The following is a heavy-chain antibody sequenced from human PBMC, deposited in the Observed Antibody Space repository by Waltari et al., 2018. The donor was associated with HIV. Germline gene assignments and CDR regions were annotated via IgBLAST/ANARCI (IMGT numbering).Heavy chain of an antibody. Sequence: LVESGGGVVQPGRSLRLSCEASGLIFSIYGMHWVRQAPGKGLEWVAVIWSDGSNKYYADSVKGRFTISRDNSKNTLYLQMNSLRAEDTAVYYCASAAGPFDNWGQGTLVTVSS. V-gene: IGHV3-33*01. D-gene: IGHD6-13*01. CDR3: ASAAGPFDN. CDR1: GLIFSIYG. CDR2: IWSDGSNK. J-gene: IGHJ4*02.